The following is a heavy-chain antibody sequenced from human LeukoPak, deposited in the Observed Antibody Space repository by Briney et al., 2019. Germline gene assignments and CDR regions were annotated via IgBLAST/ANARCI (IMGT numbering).Heavy chain of an antibody. J-gene: IGHJ3*02. Sequence: SVKVSCKASGFTFTSSAVQWVRQARGQRLEWIGWIVVGSGNTNYAQKFQERVTITRDMSTSTAYMELSSLRSEDTAVYYCAAVNYYDFWSGGAADAFDIWGQGTMVTVSS. V-gene: IGHV1-58*01. CDR1: GFTFTSSA. CDR2: IVVGSGNT. CDR3: AAVNYYDFWSGGAADAFDI. D-gene: IGHD3-3*01.